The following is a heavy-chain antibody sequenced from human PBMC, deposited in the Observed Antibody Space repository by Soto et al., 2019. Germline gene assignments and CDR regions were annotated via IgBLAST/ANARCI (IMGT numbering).Heavy chain of an antibody. D-gene: IGHD3-16*02. Sequence: PSETLSLTCTVSGGSISSGGYYWSWIRQHPGKGLEWIGYIYYSGSTYYNPSLKSRVTISVDTSKNQFSLKLSSVTAADTAVYYCARGESDYVWGSYRSQDYFDYWGQGTLLTVSS. V-gene: IGHV4-31*03. CDR3: ARGESDYVWGSYRSQDYFDY. CDR1: GGSISSGGYY. CDR2: IYYSGST. J-gene: IGHJ4*02.